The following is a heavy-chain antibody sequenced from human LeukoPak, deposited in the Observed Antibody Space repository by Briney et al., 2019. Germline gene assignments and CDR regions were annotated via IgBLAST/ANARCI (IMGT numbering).Heavy chain of an antibody. D-gene: IGHD5-12*01. CDR2: ISYDGSNQ. CDR1: GFTFSSCG. J-gene: IGHJ4*02. V-gene: IGHV3-30*18. Sequence: GGSLRLSCAASGFTFSSCGMHWVRQAPGKGLEWVAVISYDGSNQYYGDSVKGRFTISRDNSKNTLYLQMNSLRAEDTAVYYCAKDRGYDLGPDYWGQGTLVTVSS. CDR3: AKDRGYDLGPDY.